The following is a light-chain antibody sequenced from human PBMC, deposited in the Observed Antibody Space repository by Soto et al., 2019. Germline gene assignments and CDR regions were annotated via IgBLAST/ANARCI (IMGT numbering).Light chain of an antibody. CDR1: KLGDKY. V-gene: IGLV3-1*01. CDR2: QDS. CDR3: QAWDSNQGV. Sequence: SYELTQPPSVSVSPGQTASITCSGDKLGDKYACWYQQKPGQSPVLVIYQDSKRPSGIPERFSGSNSGNTATLTISGTQAMDEADYYCQAWDSNQGVFGGGTKLTVL. J-gene: IGLJ2*01.